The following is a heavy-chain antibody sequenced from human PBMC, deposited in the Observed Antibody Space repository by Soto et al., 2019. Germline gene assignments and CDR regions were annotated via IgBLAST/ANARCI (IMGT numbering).Heavy chain of an antibody. CDR2: INPSGGST. V-gene: IGHV1-46*01. Sequence: QVQLVQSGAEVKKPGASVKVSCKASGYTFTDYYIHWVRQAPGQGLEWMGMINPSGGSTDYAQKFRGRVTMTRDTATGTVYMERSSLRSEDTAVYYCARPPFPGCINAVCYPFDYWGQGTLVTVSS. CDR1: GYTFTDYY. J-gene: IGHJ4*02. CDR3: ARPPFPGCINAVCYPFDY. D-gene: IGHD2-8*01.